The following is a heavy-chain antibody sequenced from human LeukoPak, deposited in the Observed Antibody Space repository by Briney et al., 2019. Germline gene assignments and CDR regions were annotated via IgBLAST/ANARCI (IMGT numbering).Heavy chain of an antibody. V-gene: IGHV1-58*02. CDR3: AAAYYDILTGHFPFDY. D-gene: IGHD3-9*01. CDR2: IVVGSGNT. CDR1: GFTFTSSA. J-gene: IGHJ4*02. Sequence: GTSVKVSCKASGFTFTSSAMQWVRQARGQRLEWIGWIVVGSGNTNYAQKFQERVTITRDMSTSTAYMELSSLRSEDTAVYYCAAAYYDILTGHFPFDYWGQGALVTVSS.